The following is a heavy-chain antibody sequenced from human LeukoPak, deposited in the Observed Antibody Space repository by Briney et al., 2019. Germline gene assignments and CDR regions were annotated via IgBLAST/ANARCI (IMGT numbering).Heavy chain of an antibody. Sequence: ASVKVSCKASGYTFTNYGINWVRQAPGQRLEWMGWISPYNGNTEYAQKLQGRVTMTTDTSTTTAYMELRSLRSDDTAMYYCVRDLPSDAVAVYWGQGTLVTVSS. CDR2: ISPYNGNT. J-gene: IGHJ4*02. CDR3: VRDLPSDAVAVY. CDR1: GYTFTNYG. D-gene: IGHD6-19*01. V-gene: IGHV1-18*01.